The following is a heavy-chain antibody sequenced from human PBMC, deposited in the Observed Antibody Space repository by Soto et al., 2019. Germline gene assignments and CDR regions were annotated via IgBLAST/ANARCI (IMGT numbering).Heavy chain of an antibody. CDR3: ASEGGNLNCFDP. D-gene: IGHD1-26*01. J-gene: IGHJ5*02. Sequence: EVQLVESGGGLVQPGGSLRLSCAASGFTFSSYSMNWVRQAPGKGLEWVSYISSSSSTIYYADSVKGRFTISRDNAKNSLYLQMNRLRDEDTAVYYCASEGGNLNCFDPWGQGTLVTVSS. V-gene: IGHV3-48*02. CDR1: GFTFSSYS. CDR2: ISSSSSTI.